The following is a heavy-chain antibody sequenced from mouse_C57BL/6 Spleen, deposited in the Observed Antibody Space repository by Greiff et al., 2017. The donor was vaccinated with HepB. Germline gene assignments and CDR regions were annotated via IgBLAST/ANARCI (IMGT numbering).Heavy chain of an antibody. CDR1: GFTFSSYD. J-gene: IGHJ4*01. D-gene: IGHD2-3*01. V-gene: IGHV5-6*01. Sequence: EVKVVESGGDLVKPGGSLKLSCAASGFTFSSYDMSWVRQTPDKRLEWVATISSGGSYTYYPDSVKGRFTISRDNAKNTLYLQMSSLKSEDTAMYYCARLRDGYLYAMDYWGQGTSVTVSS. CDR2: ISSGGSYT. CDR3: ARLRDGYLYAMDY.